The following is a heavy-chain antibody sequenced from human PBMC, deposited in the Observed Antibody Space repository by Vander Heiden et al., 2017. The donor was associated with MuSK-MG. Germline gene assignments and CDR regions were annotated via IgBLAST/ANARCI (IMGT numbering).Heavy chain of an antibody. CDR1: GYSFTSYW. J-gene: IGHJ4*02. V-gene: IGHV5-51*01. CDR2: IYPGDSDT. D-gene: IGHD2-21*01. Sequence: EVPLEQSGAELKKPGESLKISCKGYGYSFTSYWIGWVRQMPGKGLEWMGIIYPGDSDTRYSPSFQGQVTISADKSISTAYLLWGSLKASDTAMYYCARLVVIAYGVRYFDYWGQGTLVTVSS. CDR3: ARLVVIAYGVRYFDY.